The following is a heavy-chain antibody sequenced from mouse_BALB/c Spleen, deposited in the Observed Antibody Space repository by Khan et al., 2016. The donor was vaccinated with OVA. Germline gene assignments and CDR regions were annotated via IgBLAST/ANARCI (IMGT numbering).Heavy chain of an antibody. CDR1: GFTFSDYY. V-gene: IGHV5-4*02. Sequence: EVELVESGGGLVKPGGSLKLSCAASGFTFSDYYMYWVRQTPEKRLEWVATISDGGSYTYYPDSVKGRFTISRDDAKNNLYLQMSSLKSEDTAIYYCARGYYGSPFAYWGQGTLVTVSA. CDR2: ISDGGSYT. CDR3: ARGYYGSPFAY. D-gene: IGHD2-1*01. J-gene: IGHJ3*01.